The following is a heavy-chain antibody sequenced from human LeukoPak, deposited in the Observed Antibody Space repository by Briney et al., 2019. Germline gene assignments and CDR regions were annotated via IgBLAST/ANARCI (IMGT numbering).Heavy chain of an antibody. CDR1: GFTVSSNF. Sequence: PGGSLRLSCAASGFTVSSNFMSWVRQAPGKGLEWVSVIYSNSRTYYADSVKGRFTISRDNSKNTLYLQMNSLRAEDTAVYYCAKDGSGSSVSPNWFDPWGQGTLVTVSS. J-gene: IGHJ5*02. D-gene: IGHD3-10*01. CDR3: AKDGSGSSVSPNWFDP. V-gene: IGHV3-53*01. CDR2: IYSNSRT.